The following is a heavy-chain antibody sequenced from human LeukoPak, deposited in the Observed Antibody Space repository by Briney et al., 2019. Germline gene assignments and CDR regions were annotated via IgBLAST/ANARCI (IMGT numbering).Heavy chain of an antibody. CDR3: AKVHSSGSFDY. Sequence: PGGSLRLSCAASGFTFDDYAMHWVRQAPGKGLEWVSGISWNSGSIGYADSVKGRFTISRDNAKNSLYLQMNSLRAEDTALYYCAKVHSSGSFDYWGQGTLVTVSS. J-gene: IGHJ4*02. V-gene: IGHV3-9*01. CDR2: ISWNSGSI. CDR1: GFTFDDYA. D-gene: IGHD6-19*01.